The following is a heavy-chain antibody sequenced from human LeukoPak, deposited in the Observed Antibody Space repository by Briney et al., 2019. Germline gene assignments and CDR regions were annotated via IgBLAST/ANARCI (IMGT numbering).Heavy chain of an antibody. D-gene: IGHD6-19*01. CDR1: GGSISSGGYY. J-gene: IGHJ5*02. Sequence: SETLSLTCTVSGGSISSGGYYWSWIRQHPGKGLEWIGYIYYSGSTYYNPSLKSRVTISVDTSKNQFSMKLSSVTAADTAVYYCAREDSSGWINGFDPWGQGTLVTVSS. V-gene: IGHV4-31*03. CDR3: AREDSSGWINGFDP. CDR2: IYYSGST.